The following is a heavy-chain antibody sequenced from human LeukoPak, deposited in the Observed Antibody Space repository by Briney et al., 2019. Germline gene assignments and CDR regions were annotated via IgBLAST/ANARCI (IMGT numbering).Heavy chain of an antibody. CDR2: INQHGGEK. J-gene: IGHJ4*02. V-gene: IGHV3-7*01. CDR3: ARYRHLGY. Sequence: PGGSLRLSCADSGFTFSGYWMNWVRQAPGKGLEWVANINQHGGEKYYVDSVKGRFTISRDNGKNSLYLQMNSLRAEDTAVYYCARYRHLGYWGQGTLVTVSS. CDR1: GFTFSGYW.